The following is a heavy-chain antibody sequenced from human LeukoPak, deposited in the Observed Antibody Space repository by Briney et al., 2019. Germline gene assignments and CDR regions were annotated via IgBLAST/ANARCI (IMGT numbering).Heavy chain of an antibody. V-gene: IGHV4-31*03. CDR2: IYYSGST. CDR3: AREGNWYSSSSALRR. J-gene: IGHJ4*02. Sequence: SETLSLTCTVSGGSISSGGYYWSWIRQHPGKGLEWIGYIYYSGSTYYNPSLKSRVTISVDTSKNQFSLKLSSVTAADTAVYYCAREGNWYSSSSALRRWGQGTLVTVSS. CDR1: GGSISSGGYY. D-gene: IGHD6-6*01.